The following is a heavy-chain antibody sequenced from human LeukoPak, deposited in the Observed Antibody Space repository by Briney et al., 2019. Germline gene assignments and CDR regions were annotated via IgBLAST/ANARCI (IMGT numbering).Heavy chain of an antibody. V-gene: IGHV3-30*18. J-gene: IGHJ4*02. CDR1: GFTFSSYG. Sequence: GRSLRLSCAASGFTFSSYGMHWVRQAPGKGLEWVAVISYDGSNKYYADSVKGRFTISRDNSKNTLYLQMNSLRAEDTAVYYCAKVCKVTSNFDYWGQGTLVTVSS. D-gene: IGHD4-17*01. CDR2: ISYDGSNK. CDR3: AKVCKVTSNFDY.